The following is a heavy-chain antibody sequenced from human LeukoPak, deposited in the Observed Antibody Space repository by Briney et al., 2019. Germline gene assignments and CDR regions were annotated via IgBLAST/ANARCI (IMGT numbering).Heavy chain of an antibody. CDR3: ARYMAPGDYMDV. D-gene: IGHD3-10*01. J-gene: IGHJ6*03. Sequence: RGSLRLSCAASGFTFSDYYMSWIRQAPGKGLEWVSYISSSGSTIYYADSVKGRFTISRDSAKNSLYLQMNSLRAEDTAVYYCARYMAPGDYMDVWGKGTTVTVSS. CDR1: GFTFSDYY. V-gene: IGHV3-11*01. CDR2: ISSSGSTI.